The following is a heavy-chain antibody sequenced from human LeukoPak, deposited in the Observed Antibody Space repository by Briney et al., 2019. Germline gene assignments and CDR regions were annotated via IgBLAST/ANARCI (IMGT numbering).Heavy chain of an antibody. J-gene: IGHJ4*02. Sequence: GGSLRLSCAASGFTFSSYGMHWVRQALGKGLQWVAFIRYDGNNKYYADSVKGRFTISRDNSKNTLYLQMNSLRAEDTAVYYCAKAPIQYSSSAFFDYWGQGTLVTVSS. CDR1: GFTFSSYG. D-gene: IGHD6-6*01. CDR2: IRYDGNNK. V-gene: IGHV3-30*02. CDR3: AKAPIQYSSSAFFDY.